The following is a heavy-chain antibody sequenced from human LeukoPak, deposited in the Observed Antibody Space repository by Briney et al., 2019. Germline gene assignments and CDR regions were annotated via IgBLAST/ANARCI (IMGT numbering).Heavy chain of an antibody. D-gene: IGHD5-18*01. CDR3: ARGGYGGHMG. Sequence: GGSLRLSCAASGFTFSSFWMHWVRQSPGEALVWVSGINSDGSSPNYVDSVKGRFTISRDNAKNEFYLQMNSLRADDSAVYYWARGGYGGHMGWGQGILVSVSS. V-gene: IGHV3-74*01. J-gene: IGHJ4*02. CDR1: GFTFSSFW. CDR2: INSDGSSP.